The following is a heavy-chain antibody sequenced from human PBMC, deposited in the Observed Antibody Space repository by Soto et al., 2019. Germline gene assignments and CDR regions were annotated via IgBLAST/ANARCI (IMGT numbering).Heavy chain of an antibody. CDR1: GFTFSSYG. CDR2: IWYDGSNK. Sequence: QVQLVESGGGVVQPGRSLRLSCAASGFTFSSYGMHWVRQAPGKGLEWVAVIWYDGSNKYYADSVKGRFTISRDNSKNTLYLQMDSVRAEDTAVYYCARGGGFRFGDVDDFDYWGQGTLVTVSS. V-gene: IGHV3-33*01. CDR3: ARGGGFRFGDVDDFDY. J-gene: IGHJ4*02. D-gene: IGHD3-10*01.